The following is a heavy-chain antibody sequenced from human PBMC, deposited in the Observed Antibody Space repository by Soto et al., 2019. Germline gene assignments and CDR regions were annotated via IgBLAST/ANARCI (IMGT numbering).Heavy chain of an antibody. J-gene: IGHJ4*02. V-gene: IGHV3-7*02. D-gene: IGHD6-13*01. Sequence: EVHLVESGGDLVQAGGSLRLSCGGSGFIFSTYWMSWVRQVPGKGLELVAKIKTDGSERDYADSVTGRFTISRDNAKNSLYLQMYSLRVEDTAVYYCGGWSRSSWLDYWGQGTLVTVSS. CDR1: GFIFSTYW. CDR2: IKTDGSER. CDR3: GGWSRSSWLDY.